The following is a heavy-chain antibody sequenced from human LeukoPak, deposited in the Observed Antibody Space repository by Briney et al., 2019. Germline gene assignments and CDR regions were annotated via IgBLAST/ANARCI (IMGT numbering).Heavy chain of an antibody. CDR3: ARVYYYDSSGADY. J-gene: IGHJ4*02. Sequence: ASVKVSCKASGYTFTSYDINWVRQATGQGLEWMGWMNPNSGNTGYAQKLQGRVTMTTDTSTSTAYMELRSLRSDDTAVYYCARVYYYDSSGADYWGQGTLVTVSS. CDR2: MNPNSGNT. CDR1: GYTFTSYD. V-gene: IGHV1-8*01. D-gene: IGHD3-22*01.